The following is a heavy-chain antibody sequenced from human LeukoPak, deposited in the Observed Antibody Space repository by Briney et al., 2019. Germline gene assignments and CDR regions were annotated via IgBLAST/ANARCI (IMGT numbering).Heavy chain of an antibody. CDR3: ARDLDSYFDY. CDR1: GFTFSNYG. CDR2: IGYDGSNR. V-gene: IGHV3-33*01. Sequence: GGSLRLSCEVSGFTFSNYGMPWVRQAPGKGPEWVAVIGYDGSNRYYADSVKGRFTISRDNSKNTLYLQMNSLRAEDTAVYHCARDLDSYFDYWGQGTLVTVSS. J-gene: IGHJ4*02.